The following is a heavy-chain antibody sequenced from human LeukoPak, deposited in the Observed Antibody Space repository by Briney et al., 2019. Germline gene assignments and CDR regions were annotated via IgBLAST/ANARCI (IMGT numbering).Heavy chain of an antibody. V-gene: IGHV5-51*01. Sequence: GGSLKISCKASGYSFTSYWIVWVRQMPGKGLERMGIIHPDESEARYSPSFQGQVTISADKSIGTAYLQWSSLKASDTAMYYCARRIGDTTWDPLDGWFDPWGQGTLVTVSS. CDR1: GYSFTSYW. CDR2: IHPDESEA. D-gene: IGHD3-10*01. CDR3: ARRIGDTTWDPLDGWFDP. J-gene: IGHJ5*02.